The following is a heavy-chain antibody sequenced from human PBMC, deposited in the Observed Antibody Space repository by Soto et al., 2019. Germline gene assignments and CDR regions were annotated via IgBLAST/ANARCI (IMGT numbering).Heavy chain of an antibody. CDR3: ARGPDIVVVVAANRFWFDP. CDR2: MKPNSGNT. V-gene: IGHV1-8*01. Sequence: QVQLVQSGAEVKKPGASVKVSCKASGYTFTSYDINWVRQATGQGLEWMGWMKPNSGNTGYAQKFQGRATMTRNTSISTAHMEVSSLISEATAVYYCARGPDIVVVVAANRFWFDPWRQGTLVTVSS. CDR1: GYTFTSYD. J-gene: IGHJ5*02. D-gene: IGHD2-15*01.